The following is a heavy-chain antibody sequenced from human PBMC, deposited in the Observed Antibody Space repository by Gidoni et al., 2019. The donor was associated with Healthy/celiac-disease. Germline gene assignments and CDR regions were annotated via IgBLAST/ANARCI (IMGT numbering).Heavy chain of an antibody. CDR3: ARRRGGDAFDI. CDR1: EGTFSSYA. D-gene: IGHD3-10*01. CDR2: IIPILGIA. J-gene: IGHJ3*02. V-gene: IGHV1-69*04. Sequence: QVQLVHSGAEVKKPGSSVKVYCNASEGTFSSYAISWVRQASGQGLEWMGRIIPILGIANYGQKFQGRVTITADKSTSTAYMELRSLRSEDTAVYYCARRRGGDAFDIWGQGTMVTVSS.